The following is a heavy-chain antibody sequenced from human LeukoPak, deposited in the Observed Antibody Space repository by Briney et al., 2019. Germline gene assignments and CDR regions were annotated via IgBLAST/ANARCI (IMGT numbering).Heavy chain of an antibody. CDR1: GFTFSSYW. J-gene: IGHJ4*02. Sequence: PGGSLRLSCAASGFTFSSYWMTWVSQAPGKGLEWVANINQDGSEKHYVDSVKGRFIISRDNTKNSLYLQMTSLRGEDTAVYYCARGVSTAFWGQGTLVTVSS. CDR3: ARGVSTAF. V-gene: IGHV3-7*01. CDR2: INQDGSEK.